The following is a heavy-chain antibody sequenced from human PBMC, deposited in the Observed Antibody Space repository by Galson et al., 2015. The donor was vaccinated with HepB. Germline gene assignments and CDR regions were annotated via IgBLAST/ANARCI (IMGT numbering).Heavy chain of an antibody. CDR1: GYTFTSYA. D-gene: IGHD6-19*01. CDR2: INAGNGNT. V-gene: IGHV1-3*01. J-gene: IGHJ4*02. Sequence: SVKVSCKASGYTFTSYAMDWVRQAPGQRLEWMGWINAGNGNTKYSQKFQGRVTITRDTSASTAYMELSSLRSEDTAVYYCARAGGSSGWNHYFDYWGQGTLVTVSS. CDR3: ARAGGSSGWNHYFDY.